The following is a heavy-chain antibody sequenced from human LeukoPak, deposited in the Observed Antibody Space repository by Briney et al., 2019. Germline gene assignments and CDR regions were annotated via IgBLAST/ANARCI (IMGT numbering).Heavy chain of an antibody. CDR3: ARERRTAGTPSNWFDP. D-gene: IGHD6-13*01. Sequence: ASVKVSCKASGYTFTGYYMHWVRQAPGQGLEWMGIIYPSGGSTSYAQKFQGRVTMTRDTSTSTVYMELSSLRSEDTAVYYCARERRTAGTPSNWFDPWGQGTLVTVSS. V-gene: IGHV1-46*01. CDR1: GYTFTGYY. CDR2: IYPSGGST. J-gene: IGHJ5*02.